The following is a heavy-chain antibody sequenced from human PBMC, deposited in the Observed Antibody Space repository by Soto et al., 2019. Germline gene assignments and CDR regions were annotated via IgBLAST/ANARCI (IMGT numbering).Heavy chain of an antibody. CDR2: IWSGGSNK. J-gene: IGHJ4*02. CDR3: ARHGYNYGGGYFDY. Sequence: GSLRLSCAASGFTLSNYGMHWVRQAPGKGLEWVAVIWSGGSNKYYADSVKGRFTISRDNSKNTLYLQMNSLRAEDTAVYYCARHGYNYGGGYFDYWGQGTLVTVSS. CDR1: GFTLSNYG. V-gene: IGHV3-33*01. D-gene: IGHD5-18*01.